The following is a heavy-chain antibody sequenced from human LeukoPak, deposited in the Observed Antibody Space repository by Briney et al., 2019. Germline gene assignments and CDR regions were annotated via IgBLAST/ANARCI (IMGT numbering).Heavy chain of an antibody. CDR2: LYSGGST. CDR1: GFTVSSNY. CDR3: AREQNSSWYRGVFDY. D-gene: IGHD6-13*01. J-gene: IGHJ4*02. Sequence: PGGSLRLSCAASGFTVSSNYMTWVRQAPGQGLEWVSVLYSGGSTYYADSVKGRFTISRDTSKNTLDLQMNGLRAEDTAVYYCAREQNSSWYRGVFDYWGQGVLVTVSS. V-gene: IGHV3-66*01.